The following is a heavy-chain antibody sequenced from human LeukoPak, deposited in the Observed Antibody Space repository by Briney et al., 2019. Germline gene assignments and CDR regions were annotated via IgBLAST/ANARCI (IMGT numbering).Heavy chain of an antibody. V-gene: IGHV3-20*04. Sequence: GGSLRLSCAASGFTFDDSVMNWVRQAPGKGLEWVSGINWNGGSTGYADSVKGRFTIFRDNAKNSLYLQMNSLRAEDTALYYCATGRRGRQQLVVGYFDYWGQGTLVTVSS. J-gene: IGHJ4*02. CDR2: INWNGGST. D-gene: IGHD6-13*01. CDR1: GFTFDDSV. CDR3: ATGRRGRQQLVVGYFDY.